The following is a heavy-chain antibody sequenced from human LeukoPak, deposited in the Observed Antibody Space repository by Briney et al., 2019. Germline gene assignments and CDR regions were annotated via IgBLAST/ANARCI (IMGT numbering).Heavy chain of an antibody. J-gene: IGHJ6*03. V-gene: IGHV5-51*01. D-gene: IGHD6-19*01. Sequence: GESLKISCKGSGYSFTSYWIGWVRQMPGKGLEWMGIIHPGDSDTRYSPSFQGQVTISADKSISTTYLQWSSLKASDTAIYYCARAGTYYYYHMDVWGKGTTVTVFS. CDR3: ARAGTYYYYHMDV. CDR1: GYSFTSYW. CDR2: IHPGDSDT.